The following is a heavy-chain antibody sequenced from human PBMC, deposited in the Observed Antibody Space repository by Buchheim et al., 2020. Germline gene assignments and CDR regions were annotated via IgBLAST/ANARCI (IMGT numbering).Heavy chain of an antibody. CDR3: AGFPVQRKPY. D-gene: IGHD5-24*01. J-gene: IGHJ4*02. V-gene: IGHV4-59*01. CDR1: GASMNDYY. Sequence: QVLLQESGPGMVKPSETLSLTCNVSGASMNDYYWSWIRQPPGKGLEWLGYIYYSGSTNYNPSLKRRVTISIATSKNQFSLTLTSVTAADTAVYYCAGFPVQRKPYWGQGIL. CDR2: IYYSGST.